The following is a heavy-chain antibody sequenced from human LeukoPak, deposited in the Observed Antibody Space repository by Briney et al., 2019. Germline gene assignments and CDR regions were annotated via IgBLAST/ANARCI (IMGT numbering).Heavy chain of an antibody. J-gene: IGHJ4*02. CDR2: INTNNRNP. Sequence: ASVTVSCKASGYTFTSYAKNWVRQAPGQGLERMGLINTNNRNPTYAQGFPGRFVFSLDTSVSTAYLQISSLTAEDTVVYYCANEPAGYSGSLQTNDYWGQGTLVTVSS. D-gene: IGHD1-26*01. CDR1: GYTFTSYA. V-gene: IGHV7-4-1*02. CDR3: ANEPAGYSGSLQTNDY.